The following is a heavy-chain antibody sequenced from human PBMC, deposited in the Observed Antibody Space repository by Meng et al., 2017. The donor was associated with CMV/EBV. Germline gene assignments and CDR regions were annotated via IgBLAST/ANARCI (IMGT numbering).Heavy chain of an antibody. V-gene: IGHV4-39*07. CDR1: GGSISSSSYY. J-gene: IGHJ6*02. CDR2: IYYSGST. CDR3: ARGQEGRYYYYGMDV. Sequence: GSLRLSCTVSGGSISSSSYYWGWIRQPPGKGLEWIGSIYYSGSTYYNPSLKSRVTISVDTSKNQFSLKLSSVTAADTAVYYCARGQEGRYYYYGMDVWGQGTTVTVSS.